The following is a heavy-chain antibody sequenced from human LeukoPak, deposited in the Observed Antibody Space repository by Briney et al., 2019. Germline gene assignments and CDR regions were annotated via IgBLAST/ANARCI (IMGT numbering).Heavy chain of an antibody. CDR2: IYYSGTT. J-gene: IGHJ2*01. CDR1: GGPMTGSY. CDR3: ARGGWSLDL. Sequence: SETLSLTCTVSGGPMTGSYWSWIRQPPGKGLEWIGYIYYSGTTNYNPPLKSRVTISVDTSKNQFSLKLTSVTAADTAVYFCARGGWSLDLWGRGTLVAVSS. V-gene: IGHV4-59*01. D-gene: IGHD1-26*01.